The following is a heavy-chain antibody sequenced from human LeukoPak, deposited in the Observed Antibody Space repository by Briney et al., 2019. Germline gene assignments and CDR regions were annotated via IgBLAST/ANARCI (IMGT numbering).Heavy chain of an antibody. CDR1: GYTFTNYG. V-gene: IGHV1-18*01. J-gene: IGHJ5*02. CDR3: ARVNAYQYQLLSNWFDP. CDR2: ISPYNGNT. D-gene: IGHD2-2*01. Sequence: GASVKVSRKASGYTFTNYGISWVRQAPGQGLEWMGWISPYNGNTNYAQKFQGRVTMTTDTSTSTAYMELRSLRSDDTAVYYCARVNAYQYQLLSNWFDPWGQGTLVTVSS.